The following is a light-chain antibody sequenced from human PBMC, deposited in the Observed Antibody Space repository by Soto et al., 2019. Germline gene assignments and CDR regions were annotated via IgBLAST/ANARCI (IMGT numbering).Light chain of an antibody. V-gene: IGKV3-11*01. CDR2: DAS. Sequence: EIVLTQSPATLSLPPGERATLSCRASQSVSSYLAWYQQKPGQAPRLLIYDASNRATGIPARFSGSGSGTDFTLTISSLEPEDFGVYYCQQRSNWRWTFGQGTKVEIK. J-gene: IGKJ1*01. CDR1: QSVSSY. CDR3: QQRSNWRWT.